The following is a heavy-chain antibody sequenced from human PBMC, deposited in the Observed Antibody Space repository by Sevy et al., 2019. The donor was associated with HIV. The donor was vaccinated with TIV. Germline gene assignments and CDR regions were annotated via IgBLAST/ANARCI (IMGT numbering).Heavy chain of an antibody. V-gene: IGHV3-30*04. Sequence: GGSLRLSCAASGFTFSSYAMHWVRQAPGKGLEWVAVISYDGSNKYYADSVKGRFTISRDNSKNTLYLQMNSLRAEDKAAYYCARDRNILRCSEWEADYYGMDVWGQGTTVTVSS. CDR3: ARDRNILRCSEWEADYYGMDV. D-gene: IGHD3-3*01. J-gene: IGHJ6*02. CDR1: GFTFSSYA. CDR2: ISYDGSNK.